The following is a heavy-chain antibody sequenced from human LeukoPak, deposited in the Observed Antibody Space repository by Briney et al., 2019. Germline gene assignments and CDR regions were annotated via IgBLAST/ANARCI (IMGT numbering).Heavy chain of an antibody. CDR1: QFTFNNYA. CDR3: AKGSRGSCIGASCYTLDY. D-gene: IGHD2-2*02. Sequence: AGGSLRLSCVASQFTFNNYAMNWVRQAPGKGLEWVAALRGDGGATYHADSVRGRFTISRDNSKNTLYLQMDSLRVEDTAVYHCAKGSRGSCIGASCYTLDYWGQGTLVTVSS. J-gene: IGHJ4*02. CDR2: LRGDGGAT. V-gene: IGHV3-23*01.